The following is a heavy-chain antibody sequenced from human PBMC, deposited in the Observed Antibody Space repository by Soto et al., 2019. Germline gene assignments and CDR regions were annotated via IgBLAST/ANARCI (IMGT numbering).Heavy chain of an antibody. V-gene: IGHV4-59*08. J-gene: IGHJ6*03. CDR2: IYYSGST. D-gene: IGHD3-3*01. CDR1: GGCISSYY. CDR3: ARSGITIFGVVIYYYYYMDV. Sequence: SESVSLTCTVSGGCISSYYWSWIRQPPGKGLEWIGYIYYSGSTNYNPSLKSRVTISVDTSKNQFSLKLSSVTAADTAVYYCARSGITIFGVVIYYYYYMDVWGKGTTVT.